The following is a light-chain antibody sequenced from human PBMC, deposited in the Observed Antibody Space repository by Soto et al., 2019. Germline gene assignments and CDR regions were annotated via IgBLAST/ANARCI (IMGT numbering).Light chain of an antibody. V-gene: IGKV3-20*01. CDR2: GAS. CDR3: QQYGSSSTWT. Sequence: EIVLTQSPGTLSLSPGERATLSCRASQSVSSAYLAWYQHKPGQPPTLLIYGASSRVTGIPDRFSGSGSGTDFTLTISRLEAEDFAVYYCQQYGSSSTWTFGQGTKVEIK. CDR1: QSVSSAY. J-gene: IGKJ1*01.